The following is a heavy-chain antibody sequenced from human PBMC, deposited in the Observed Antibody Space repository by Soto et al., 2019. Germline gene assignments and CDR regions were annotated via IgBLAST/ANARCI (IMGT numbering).Heavy chain of an antibody. CDR2: INHSGTI. J-gene: IGHJ6*02. Sequence: RQPPGKGLEWIGEINHSGTINFNPSLKSRLTISLDTSKKHFSLKLSSVTDADTAAYYCARADRTLVTSYSLDVWGQGTTVTVSS. CDR3: ARADRTLVTSYSLDV. D-gene: IGHD2-21*02. V-gene: IGHV4-34*01.